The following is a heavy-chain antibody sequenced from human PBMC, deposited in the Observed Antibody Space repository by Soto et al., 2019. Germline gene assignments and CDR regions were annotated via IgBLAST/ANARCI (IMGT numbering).Heavy chain of an antibody. J-gene: IGHJ4*02. CDR3: ARTSPYDIWDY. CDR2: IKQDGSEK. CDR1: GFTFSNYW. D-gene: IGHD3-9*01. V-gene: IGHV3-7*01. Sequence: EVQLVESGGGLVRPGGSLRLSCAASGFTFSNYWMSWVRQAPGKGLEWVANIKQDGSEKYYMDSVKGRFTISRDNAKNSLYLQMNSLRVEDTAVYYCARTSPYDIWDYWGQGTLVTVSS.